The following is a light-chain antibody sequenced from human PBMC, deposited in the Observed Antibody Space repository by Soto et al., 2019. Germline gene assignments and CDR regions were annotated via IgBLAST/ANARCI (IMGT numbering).Light chain of an antibody. CDR2: DTT. J-gene: IGLJ3*02. V-gene: IGLV7-46*01. Sequence: VVTQEPSLTVSPGGTVTLTCSSSTGPVTSGHFPYWLQQKPGQAPKILIYDTTNKHSWTPVRFSGSLLGGKAALTLSGAQPEDEADYYCLLFHSGASVFGGGTKLTVL. CDR1: TGPVTSGHF. CDR3: LLFHSGASV.